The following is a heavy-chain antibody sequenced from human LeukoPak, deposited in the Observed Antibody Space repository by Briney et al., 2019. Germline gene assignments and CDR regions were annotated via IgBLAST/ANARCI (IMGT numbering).Heavy chain of an antibody. D-gene: IGHD6-19*01. J-gene: IGHJ4*02. CDR2: VNRDGSET. Sequence: PGGSLRLSCAASGFALSSHWMTWVRQVPGRGPEWVANVNRDGSETYYLDSVKGRFTISRDNTKNSLYLQMNSLRAEDKAVYYCLGGTGWIFDYWGQGTLVTVSS. V-gene: IGHV3-7*01. CDR3: LGGTGWIFDY. CDR1: GFALSSHW.